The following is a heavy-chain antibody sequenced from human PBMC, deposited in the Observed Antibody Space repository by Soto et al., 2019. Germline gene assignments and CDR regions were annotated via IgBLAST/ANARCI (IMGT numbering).Heavy chain of an antibody. CDR1: GFTFSSYV. V-gene: IGHV3-13*01. Sequence: EVQLVESGGGLVQPGGSLRLSCAASGFTFSSYVMHWVRQATGKGLEWVSAIGTAGDTYYPGSVKGRFTISRENAKNSLYLQMNSLRAEDTAVYYCARGLSVVVLAAIYYYYGMDVWGQGTTVTVSS. CDR3: ARGLSVVVLAAIYYYYGMDV. D-gene: IGHD2-2*01. J-gene: IGHJ6*02. CDR2: IGTAGDT.